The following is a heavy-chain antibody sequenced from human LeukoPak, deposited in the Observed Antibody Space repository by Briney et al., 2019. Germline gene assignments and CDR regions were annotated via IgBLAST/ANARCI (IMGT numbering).Heavy chain of an antibody. CDR1: DGSFSGYY. CDR2: INHSGST. D-gene: IGHD3-3*01. CDR3: ARGENDFWSGYYTRTFDP. J-gene: IGHJ5*02. Sequence: SETLSLTCAVYDGSFSGYYWSLIRQPPGKGLEWIGGINHSGSTNYNPSLKSRVTISVDTSKNQFSLKLSSVTAADTAVYYCARGENDFWSGYYTRTFDPWGQGTLVTVSS. V-gene: IGHV4-34*01.